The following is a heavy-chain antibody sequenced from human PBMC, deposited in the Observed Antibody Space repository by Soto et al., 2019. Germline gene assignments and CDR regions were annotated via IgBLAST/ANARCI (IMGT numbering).Heavy chain of an antibody. CDR3: ARGPAVVAATPADY. CDR1: GGSFSGYY. CDR2: INHSGST. J-gene: IGHJ4*02. V-gene: IGHV4-34*01. D-gene: IGHD2-15*01. Sequence: SETLSLTCAVYGGSFSGYYWSWIRQPPGKGLEWIGEINHSGSTNYNPSLKSRVTISVDTSKNQFSLKLSSVTAADTAVYYCARGPAVVAATPADYWGQGTLVTVSS.